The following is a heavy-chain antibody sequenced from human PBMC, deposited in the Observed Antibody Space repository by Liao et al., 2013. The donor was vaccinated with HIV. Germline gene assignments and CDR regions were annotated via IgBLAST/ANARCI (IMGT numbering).Heavy chain of an antibody. V-gene: IGHV4-61*02. Sequence: QVQLQESGPGLVKPSQTLSLTCTVSGGSIRRGSYYWSWIRQPAGMGLEWVGRIFTTGSTNYNPSLNGRVTMSLDTSKNQFFLKLTSVTAADTAMYYCARGGRISVAGTARLNWFDPWAREPWSPSPQ. CDR2: IFTTGST. CDR1: GGSIRRGSYY. D-gene: IGHD6-19*01. J-gene: IGHJ5*02. CDR3: ARGGRISVAGTARLNWFDP.